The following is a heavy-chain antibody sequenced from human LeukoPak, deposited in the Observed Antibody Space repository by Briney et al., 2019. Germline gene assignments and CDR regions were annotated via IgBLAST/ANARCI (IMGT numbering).Heavy chain of an antibody. CDR2: ISYDGSNK. J-gene: IGHJ4*02. CDR1: GFTFSSYA. V-gene: IGHV3-30-3*01. Sequence: PGGSLRLSCAASGFTFSSYAMHWVRQAPGKGLEWVAVISYDGSNKYYADSVKGRFTISRDNSKNTLYLQMNSLRAEDTAVYFCARDHDSGSGGGYWGQGTLVTVSS. D-gene: IGHD1-26*01. CDR3: ARDHDSGSGGGY.